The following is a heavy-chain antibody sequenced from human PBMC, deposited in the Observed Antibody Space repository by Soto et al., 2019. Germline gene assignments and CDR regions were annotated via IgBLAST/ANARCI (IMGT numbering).Heavy chain of an antibody. V-gene: IGHV3-30*03. CDR3: AHVLRYFDWSLGGGAFDI. J-gene: IGHJ3*02. CDR1: GFTFSSYG. CDR2: ISYDGSNK. D-gene: IGHD3-9*01. Sequence: GGSLRLSCAASGFTFSSYGMHWVREAPGKGLEWVAVISYDGSNKYYADSVKGRFTISRDNSKTTLYLQMNSLRAEDTAVYYCAHVLRYFDWSLGGGAFDIWGQGTMVTVSS.